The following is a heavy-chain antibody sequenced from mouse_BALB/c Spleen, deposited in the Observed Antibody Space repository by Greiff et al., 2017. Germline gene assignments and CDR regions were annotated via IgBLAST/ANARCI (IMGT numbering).Heavy chain of an antibody. CDR1: GFTFSSYT. CDR3: ARHFGDQYYYAMDY. Sequence: EVQGVESGGGLVQPGGSLKLSCAASGFTFSSYTMSWVRQTPEKRLEWVAYISNGGGSTYYPDTVKGRFTISRDNAKNTLYLQMSSLKSEDTAMYYCARHFGDQYYYAMDYWGQGTSVTVSS. V-gene: IGHV5-12-2*01. CDR2: ISNGGGST. J-gene: IGHJ4*01. D-gene: IGHD2-13*01.